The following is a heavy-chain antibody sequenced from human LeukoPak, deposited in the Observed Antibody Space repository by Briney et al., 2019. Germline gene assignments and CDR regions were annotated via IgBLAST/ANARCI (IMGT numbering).Heavy chain of an antibody. J-gene: IGHJ4*02. D-gene: IGHD1-26*01. CDR1: GGSFSGYY. CDR3: AGSLWELLTIDY. Sequence: KPSETLSLTCAVYGGSFSGYYWSWIRQPPGKGLEWIGEINHSGSTNYNPSLKSRVTISVDTSKNQFSLKLSSVTAADTAVYYCAGSLWELLTIDYWGQGTLVTVSS. CDR2: INHSGST. V-gene: IGHV4-34*01.